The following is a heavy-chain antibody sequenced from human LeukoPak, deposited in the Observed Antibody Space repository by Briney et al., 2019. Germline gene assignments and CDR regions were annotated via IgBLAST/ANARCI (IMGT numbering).Heavy chain of an antibody. Sequence: SETLSLTCTVSGGSISSDTYYWGWIRQPPGKGLEWIGSGSTYYNPSLKSRVTISVDTSKNLFSLKLTSVTAADTAVYYCARAGGSGWIVYWGQGTLVTVSS. V-gene: IGHV4-39*07. J-gene: IGHJ4*02. D-gene: IGHD6-19*01. CDR1: GGSISSDTYY. CDR3: ARAGGSGWIVY. CDR2: GST.